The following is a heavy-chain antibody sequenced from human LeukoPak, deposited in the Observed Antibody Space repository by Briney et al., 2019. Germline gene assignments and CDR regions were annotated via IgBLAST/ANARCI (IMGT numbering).Heavy chain of an antibody. D-gene: IGHD2-2*02. CDR2: ISSNGGST. CDR3: ARQSSRYCSSTSCYIFDY. V-gene: IGHV3-64*01. Sequence: PGGSLRLSCAASRFTLSSYAMHWVRQAPGKGLEYVSAISSNGGSTYYANSVKGRFTISRDNSKNTLYLQMGSLRAEDMAVYYCARQSSRYCSSTSCYIFDYWGQGTLVTVSS. J-gene: IGHJ4*02. CDR1: RFTLSSYA.